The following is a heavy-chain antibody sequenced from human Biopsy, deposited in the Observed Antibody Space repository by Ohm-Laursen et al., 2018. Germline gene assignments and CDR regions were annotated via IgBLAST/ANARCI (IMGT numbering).Heavy chain of an antibody. J-gene: IGHJ6*02. CDR1: GFTVNDHA. CDR3: KKDLIPAGTDV. Sequence: RSLRLSCTASGFTVNDHAMHWVRQPPGKGLEWVSGISWDSGRIGYAVSVKGRFTVSRDNAKKSLYLEMNSLRPEDTAFYFWKKDLIPAGTDVWGQGTTVTVSS. V-gene: IGHV3-9*01. CDR2: ISWDSGRI. D-gene: IGHD2-21*01.